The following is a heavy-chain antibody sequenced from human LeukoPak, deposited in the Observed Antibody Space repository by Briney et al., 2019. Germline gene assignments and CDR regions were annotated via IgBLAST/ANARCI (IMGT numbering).Heavy chain of an antibody. J-gene: IGHJ4*01. V-gene: IGHV3-23*01. CDR2: ISGSGGST. CDR1: GFTFSSYA. Sequence: PGGSLRLSCAASGFTFSSYAMSWVRQAPGKGLEWVSAISGSGGSTYYADSVKGRFTISRDNSKDTLFLQMNSLRAEDTAVYYCAKMGSGTLDYWGHGTLVTVSS. CDR3: AKMGSGTLDY. D-gene: IGHD3-10*01.